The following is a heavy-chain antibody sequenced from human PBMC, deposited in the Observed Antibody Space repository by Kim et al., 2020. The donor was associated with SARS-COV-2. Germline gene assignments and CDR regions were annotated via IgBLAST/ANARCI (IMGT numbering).Heavy chain of an antibody. CDR2: T. Sequence: TNYNPSLKRRVTISVDTSKNQFSLKLSSVTAADTAVYYCARELRPRGMDVWGQGTTVTVSS. J-gene: IGHJ6*02. CDR3: ARELRPRGMDV. D-gene: IGHD2-15*01. V-gene: IGHV4-34*01.